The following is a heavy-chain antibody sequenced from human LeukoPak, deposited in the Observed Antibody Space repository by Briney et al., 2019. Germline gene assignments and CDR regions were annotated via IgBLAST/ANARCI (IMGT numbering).Heavy chain of an antibody. CDR3: AKGHSGYVFDY. D-gene: IGHD5-12*01. CDR2: IYSGGST. J-gene: IGHJ4*02. V-gene: IGHV3-53*01. Sequence: GGSLRLSCAASGFTVSSYYMSWVRQAPGKGLEWVSVIYSGGSTYYADSVKGRFTISRDNSKNTLYLQMNSLRAEDTAVYYCAKGHSGYVFDYWGQGTLVTVSS. CDR1: GFTVSSYY.